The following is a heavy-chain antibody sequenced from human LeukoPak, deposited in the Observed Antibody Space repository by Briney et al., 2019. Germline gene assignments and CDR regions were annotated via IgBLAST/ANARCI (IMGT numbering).Heavy chain of an antibody. CDR2: IYTSGST. CDR3: ARDLHLYCSSTSCYDYYYMDV. D-gene: IGHD2-2*01. J-gene: IGHJ6*03. Sequence: PSETLSLTCTASGGSISSYYWSWIRQPAGKGLEWIGRIYTSGSTNYNPSLKSRVTMSVDTSKNQFSLKLSSVTAADTAVYYCARDLHLYCSSTSCYDYYYMDVWGKGTTVTVSS. V-gene: IGHV4-4*07. CDR1: GGSISSYY.